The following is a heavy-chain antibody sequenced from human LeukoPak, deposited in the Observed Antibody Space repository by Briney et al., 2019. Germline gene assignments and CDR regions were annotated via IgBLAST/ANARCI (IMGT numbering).Heavy chain of an antibody. CDR3: AKAASSSWPSYYYGMDV. CDR2: ITGSGGNT. D-gene: IGHD6-13*01. J-gene: IGHJ6*02. Sequence: GGSLRLSCAASGFIFSSYSMSWVRQAPGKGLEWVSVITGSGGNTYYADSVKGRFTISKDNSKNTVYLQMSSLRVDDTAVYYCAKAASSSWPSYYYGMDVWGQGTTVTVPS. V-gene: IGHV3-23*01. CDR1: GFIFSSYS.